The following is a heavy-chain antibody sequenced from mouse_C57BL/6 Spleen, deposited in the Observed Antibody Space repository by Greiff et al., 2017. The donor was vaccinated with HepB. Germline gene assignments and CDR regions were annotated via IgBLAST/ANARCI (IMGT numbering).Heavy chain of an antibody. Sequence: VQLKESGPELVKPGASVKISCKASGYSFTGYYMNWVKQSPEKSLEWIGEINPSTGGTTYNQKFKAKATLTVDKSSSTAYMQLKSLTSEDSAVYYCARDYYGSSLYFDYWGQGTTLTVSS. D-gene: IGHD1-1*01. CDR1: GYSFTGYY. V-gene: IGHV1-42*01. CDR2: INPSTGGT. CDR3: ARDYYGSSLYFDY. J-gene: IGHJ2*01.